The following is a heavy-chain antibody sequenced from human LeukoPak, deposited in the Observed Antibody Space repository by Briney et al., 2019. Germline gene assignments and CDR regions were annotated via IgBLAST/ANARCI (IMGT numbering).Heavy chain of an antibody. J-gene: IGHJ4*02. Sequence: SETLSLTCAVSGYSISSGYYWGWLRQPPGKGLEWIGSIYHSGATYYNPPLKSRVTISLATSKNQFSLKLSSVTAAATAVYYCARDFSRGSYDYWGQGTLVTVSS. CDR3: ARDFSRGSYDY. V-gene: IGHV4-38-2*02. CDR2: IYHSGAT. CDR1: GYSISSGYY. D-gene: IGHD1-26*01.